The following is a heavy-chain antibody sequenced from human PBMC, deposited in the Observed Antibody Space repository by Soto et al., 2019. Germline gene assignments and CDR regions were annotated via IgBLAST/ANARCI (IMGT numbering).Heavy chain of an antibody. CDR3: AKDKTPRITGTLAH. Sequence: QVQLVESGGGVVQPGRSLRLSCAASGFTFSSYGMHWVRKAPGKGLEWVAVISYDGSNKYYADSVKGRFTISRDNSKNTLYLQMNSLRAEDTAVYYCAKDKTPRITGTLAHWGQGTLVTVSS. J-gene: IGHJ4*02. CDR2: ISYDGSNK. CDR1: GFTFSSYG. D-gene: IGHD1-7*01. V-gene: IGHV3-30*18.